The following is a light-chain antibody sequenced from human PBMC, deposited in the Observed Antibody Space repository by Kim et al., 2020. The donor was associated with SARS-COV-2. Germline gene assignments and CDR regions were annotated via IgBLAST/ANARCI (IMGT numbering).Light chain of an antibody. CDR1: QSVSSSY. V-gene: IGKV3-20*01. J-gene: IGKJ2*01. CDR3: EQYGSAVDT. Sequence: EIVLTQSPGTLSLSPGERATLSCRASQSVSSSYLAWYQQKPRQAPRLLIYGASSRATCIPDRFSGSGSGTDFTLTISRLEPEDFAVYYCEQYGSAVDTWGKGTKREIK. CDR2: GAS.